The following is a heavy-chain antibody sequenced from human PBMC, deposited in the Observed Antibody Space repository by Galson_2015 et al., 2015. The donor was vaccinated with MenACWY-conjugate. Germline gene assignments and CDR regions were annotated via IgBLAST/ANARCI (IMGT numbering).Heavy chain of an antibody. Sequence: SETLSLTCTVSGGSISSSSYYWGWIRQPPGKGLEWIGSIYYSGSTYYNPSLESRVTISVDTSKNQFSPKLSSVTAADTAVYYCARDRIAVAGDNFDYWGQGTLVTVSS. CDR3: ARDRIAVAGDNFDY. CDR1: GGSISSSSYY. V-gene: IGHV4-39*07. J-gene: IGHJ4*02. D-gene: IGHD6-19*01. CDR2: IYYSGST.